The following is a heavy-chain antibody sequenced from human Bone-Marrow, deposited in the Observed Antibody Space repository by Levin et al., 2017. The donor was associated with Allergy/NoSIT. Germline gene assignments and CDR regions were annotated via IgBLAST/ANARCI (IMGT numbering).Heavy chain of an antibody. J-gene: IGHJ4*02. D-gene: IGHD1-1*01. CDR2: IYYTGST. CDR1: GRSMTNYY. Sequence: SETLSLTCSVSGRSMTNYYWGWVRQPPGKGLEWIGYIYYTGSTTFNPSLKSRVTISLHTSKNSFSLNLTSVTAADTAFYFCARARGSYPSPRHFDYWGQGTLVTVSS. CDR3: ARARGSYPSPRHFDY. V-gene: IGHV4-59*01.